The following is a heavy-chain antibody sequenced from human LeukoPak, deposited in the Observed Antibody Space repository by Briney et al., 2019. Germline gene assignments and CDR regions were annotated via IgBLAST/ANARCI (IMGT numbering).Heavy chain of an antibody. CDR3: ARDGQQQLDY. J-gene: IGHJ4*02. V-gene: IGHV3-53*01. CDR2: IYGGGST. Sequence: PGGSLRLSCAASGFTFSSYWMSWVRQAPGKGLEWVSVIYGGGSTYYADSVKGRFTISRDNSKNTLYLQMNSLRAEDTAVYYCARDGQQQLDYWGQGTLVTVSS. CDR1: GFTFSSYW. D-gene: IGHD6-13*01.